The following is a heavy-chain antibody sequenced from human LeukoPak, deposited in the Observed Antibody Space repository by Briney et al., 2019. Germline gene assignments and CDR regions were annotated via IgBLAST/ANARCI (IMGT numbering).Heavy chain of an antibody. V-gene: IGHV3-30-3*01. CDR1: GFTFSSYA. J-gene: IGHJ4*02. Sequence: GRSLRLSCAASGFTFSSYAMHWVRQAPGKGLEWVSVISSNGNTKYYADSVKGRFTFSRDNSKNTLYLQMDGLRAEDTAVYYCARRGVVGSTTEFAFDYWGQGTLVTVSS. CDR3: ARRGVVGSTTEFAFDY. CDR2: ISSNGNTK. D-gene: IGHD1-26*01.